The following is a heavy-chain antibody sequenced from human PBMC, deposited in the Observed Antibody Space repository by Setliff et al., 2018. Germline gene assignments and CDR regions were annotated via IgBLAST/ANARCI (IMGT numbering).Heavy chain of an antibody. V-gene: IGHV4-59*01. CDR3: ARSYSGYDT. D-gene: IGHD5-12*01. CDR1: GGSISSYY. J-gene: IGHJ5*02. Sequence: PSETLSLTCTVSGGSISSYYWSRIRQPPGKGLEWIGYIYYSGSTNYNPSLKSRVTISVDTSKNQFSLKLSSVTAADTAVYYCARSYSGYDTWGQGTLVTVSS. CDR2: IYYSGST.